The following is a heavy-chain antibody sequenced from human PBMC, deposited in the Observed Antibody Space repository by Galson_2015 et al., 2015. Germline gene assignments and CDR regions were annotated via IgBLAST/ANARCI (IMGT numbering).Heavy chain of an antibody. CDR2: ISYDGSNK. Sequence: SLRLSCAASGFTFSSYAMHWVRQAPGKGLEWVAVISYDGSNKYYADSVKGRFTISRDNSKNTLYLQMNSLRAEDTAVYYCARGGVGVQGVLPRDVFDYWGQGTLVTVSS. D-gene: IGHD3-10*02. V-gene: IGHV3-30*01. CDR1: GFTFSSYA. CDR3: ARGGVGVQGVLPRDVFDY. J-gene: IGHJ4*02.